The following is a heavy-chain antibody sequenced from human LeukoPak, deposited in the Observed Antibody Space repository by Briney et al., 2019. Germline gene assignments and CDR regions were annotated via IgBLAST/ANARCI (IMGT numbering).Heavy chain of an antibody. CDR3: ARDSYYYDSSGHFDY. D-gene: IGHD3-22*01. J-gene: IGHJ4*02. V-gene: IGHV3-30-3*01. CDR1: GFTFSSYA. Sequence: GGSLRLSCAASGFTFSSYAMHWVRQAPGEGLEWVAVISYDGSNKYYADSVKGRFTISRDNSKNTLYLQMNSLRAEDTAVYYCARDSYYYDSSGHFDYWGQGTLVTVSS. CDR2: ISYDGSNK.